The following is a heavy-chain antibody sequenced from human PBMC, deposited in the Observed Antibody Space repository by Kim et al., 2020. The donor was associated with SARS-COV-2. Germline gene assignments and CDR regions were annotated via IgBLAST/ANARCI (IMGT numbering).Heavy chain of an antibody. J-gene: IGHJ4*02. CDR1: GFRFTDYY. V-gene: IGHV3-11*04. Sequence: GGSLRLSCAASGFRFTDYYMTWIRQAPGKGLEWISYISGGNVISYADSVKGRFTVSRDNAEDSVYLQLNGLRAEDTAVYYCARVHYYDSSGYYGLDGWGQGTLVTVSS. CDR3: ARVHYYDSSGYYGLDG. CDR2: ISGGNVI. D-gene: IGHD3-22*01.